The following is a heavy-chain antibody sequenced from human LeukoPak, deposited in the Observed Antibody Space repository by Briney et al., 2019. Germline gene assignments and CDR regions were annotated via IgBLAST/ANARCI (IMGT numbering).Heavy chain of an antibody. D-gene: IGHD4-17*01. J-gene: IGHJ4*02. Sequence: SVKVSCKASGYTFSSYTISWVRQAPGQGLEWMGRIIPILGIANYAQKFQGRVTITADKSTSTAYMELSSLRSEDTAVYYCARGATVTTGGLFDYWGQGTLVTVSS. CDR3: ARGATVTTGGLFDY. V-gene: IGHV1-69*02. CDR1: GYTFSSYT. CDR2: IIPILGIA.